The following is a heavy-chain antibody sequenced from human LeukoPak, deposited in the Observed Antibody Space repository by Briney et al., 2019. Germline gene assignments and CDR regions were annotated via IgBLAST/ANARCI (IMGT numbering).Heavy chain of an antibody. D-gene: IGHD3-10*01. CDR3: ARDYGLDY. V-gene: IGHV3-53*01. CDR1: GFTVSSNY. J-gene: IGHJ4*02. CDR2: LYSGGST. Sequence: GGSLRLSCAASGFTVSSNYMSWLRQAPGMGLEWVSILYSGGSTYYADSVKGRFTISRDNSKNTLYLQMNSLRAEDTAVYYCARDYGLDYWGQGTLVTVSS.